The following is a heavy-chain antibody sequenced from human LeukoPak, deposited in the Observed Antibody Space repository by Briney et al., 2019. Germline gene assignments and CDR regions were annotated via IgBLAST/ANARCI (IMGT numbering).Heavy chain of an antibody. CDR1: GYTFTGYY. Sequence: GASVKVSCKASGYTFTGYYLHWVRHAPGQGLEWMGWINPNSGGTNYAQKFQGRVTMTRDTSISTAYMELSRLRSDDTAVYYCARVRSCGSSTSCYIRGFDYWGQGTLVTVSS. D-gene: IGHD2-2*02. CDR2: INPNSGGT. J-gene: IGHJ4*02. V-gene: IGHV1-2*02. CDR3: ARVRSCGSSTSCYIRGFDY.